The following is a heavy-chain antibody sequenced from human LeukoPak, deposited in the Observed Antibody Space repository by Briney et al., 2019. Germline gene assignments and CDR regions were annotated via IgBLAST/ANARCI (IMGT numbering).Heavy chain of an antibody. V-gene: IGHV4-31*03. Sequence: SSETLSLTCTVSGGSISSGGYYWSWIRQHPGKGLEWIGYIYYSGSTYYNPSLKSRVTISVDTSKNQFSLKLSSVTAADTAVYYRARESEAVAGGFDPWGQGTLVTVSS. CDR2: IYYSGST. CDR3: ARESEAVAGGFDP. CDR1: GGSISSGGYY. D-gene: IGHD6-19*01. J-gene: IGHJ5*02.